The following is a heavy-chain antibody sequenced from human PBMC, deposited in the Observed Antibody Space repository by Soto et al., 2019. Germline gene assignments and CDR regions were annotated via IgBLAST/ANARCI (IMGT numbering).Heavy chain of an antibody. D-gene: IGHD2-15*01. CDR3: ARDGLGYCSGGSCYYGFDP. Sequence: ASVKVSCKASGYTFTNYGISWVRQAPGQGLEWMGWINVYNGNTKYAQKVQGRVTMTTDTSTSTAYMELRSLRSDDTAVYYCARDGLGYCSGGSCYYGFDPWGQGTLVTVSS. CDR2: INVYNGNT. J-gene: IGHJ5*02. CDR1: GYTFTNYG. V-gene: IGHV1-18*01.